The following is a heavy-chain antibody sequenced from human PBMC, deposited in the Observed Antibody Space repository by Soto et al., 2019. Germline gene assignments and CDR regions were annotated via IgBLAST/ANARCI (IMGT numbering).Heavy chain of an antibody. J-gene: IGHJ4*02. CDR1: GYSFTSYW. D-gene: IGHD6-19*01. CDR3: ARPLDTSGWNDY. CDR2: IYPGDSDT. V-gene: IGHV5-51*01. Sequence: GESLKISCKGSGYSFTSYWIGWVRQMPGKGLEWMGVIYPGDSDTRYSPSFEGQVTISADKSISTAYLQWSSLKASDTATYYCARPLDTSGWNDYWGQGTLVTSPQ.